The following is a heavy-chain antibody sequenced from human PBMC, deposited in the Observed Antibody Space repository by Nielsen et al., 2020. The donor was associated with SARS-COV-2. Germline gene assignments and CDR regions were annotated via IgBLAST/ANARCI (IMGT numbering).Heavy chain of an antibody. Sequence: VCQAPGKGLEWVAVISYDGSNKYYADSVKGRFTISRDNSKNTLYLQMNSLRAEDTAVYYCARYCSSTSCYAGGKYYYYGMDVWGQGTTVTVSS. V-gene: IGHV3-33*05. CDR3: ARYCSSTSCYAGGKYYYYGMDV. J-gene: IGHJ6*02. CDR2: ISYDGSNK. D-gene: IGHD2-2*01.